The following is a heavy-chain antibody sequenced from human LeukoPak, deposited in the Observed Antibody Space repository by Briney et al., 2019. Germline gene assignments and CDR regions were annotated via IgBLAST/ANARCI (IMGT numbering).Heavy chain of an antibody. CDR2: IYYSGST. CDR1: GGSISSSSYY. J-gene: IGHJ6*03. V-gene: IGHV4-61*05. Sequence: SETLSLTCTVSGGSISSSSYYWGRIRQPPGKGLEWIESIYYSGSTNYNPSLKSRVTISVDTTKNQFSLKLSSVTAADTAVYYCARGSKVVTRSYYYDYYMDVWGKGTTVTVSS. D-gene: IGHD4-23*01. CDR3: ARGSKVVTRSYYYDYYMDV.